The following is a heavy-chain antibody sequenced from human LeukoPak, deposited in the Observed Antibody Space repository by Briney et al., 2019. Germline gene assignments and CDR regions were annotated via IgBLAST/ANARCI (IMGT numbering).Heavy chain of an antibody. J-gene: IGHJ4*02. V-gene: IGHV3-74*01. D-gene: IGHD5-12*01. CDR3: ARDGGYDPFEY. Sequence: GGSLRLSCAASGFTFTNYAMSWVRQAPGKGLVWVSRINSDGSSASYADSVKGRFTISRDNAKNTLYLQMNSLRADDTAVYYCARDGGYDPFEYWGQGTLVTVSS. CDR1: GFTFTNYA. CDR2: INSDGSSA.